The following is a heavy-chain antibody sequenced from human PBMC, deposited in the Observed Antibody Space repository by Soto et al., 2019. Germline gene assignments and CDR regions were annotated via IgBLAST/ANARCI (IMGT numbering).Heavy chain of an antibody. CDR3: ARHVPYYYGSGSSTFYYYYGMDV. V-gene: IGHV4-59*08. CDR2: IYYSGST. J-gene: IGHJ6*02. D-gene: IGHD3-10*01. CDR1: GGSISSYY. Sequence: PSETLSLTCTVSGGSISSYYWSWIRQPPGKGLEWIGYIYYSGSTNYNPSLKSRVTISVDTSKNQFSLKLSSVTAADTAVYSCARHVPYYYGSGSSTFYYYYGMDVWGQGTTVTVSS.